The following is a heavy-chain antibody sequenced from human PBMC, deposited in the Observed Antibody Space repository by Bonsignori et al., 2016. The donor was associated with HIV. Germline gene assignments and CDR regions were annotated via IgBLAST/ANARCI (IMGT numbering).Heavy chain of an antibody. CDR2: VHYSGRT. D-gene: IGHD3-22*01. V-gene: IGHV4-59*01. Sequence: SETLSLTCTVSGSSISSYYRTWIRQPPGKRLEWIGYVHYSGRTNYNPSLKSRVTILVDTSKNLFSLKLSSVTAADTAVYYCARAVSGYYGPLDYWGQGTLVTVSS. CDR1: GSSISSYY. J-gene: IGHJ4*02. CDR3: ARAVSGYYGPLDY.